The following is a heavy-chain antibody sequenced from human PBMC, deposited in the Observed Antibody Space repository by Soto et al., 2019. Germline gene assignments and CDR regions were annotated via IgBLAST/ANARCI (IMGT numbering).Heavy chain of an antibody. CDR2: ISYDGSNK. J-gene: IGHJ4*02. V-gene: IGHV3-30-3*01. CDR1: GFTFSSYA. Sequence: GGSLSLSCSASGFTFSSYAMHWVRQAPGKGLEWVAVISYDGSNKYYADSVKGRFTISRDNSKNTLYLQMNSLRAEDTAVYYCAAQSSSSDFDYWGQGTLVTVSS. CDR3: AAQSSSSDFDY. D-gene: IGHD6-6*01.